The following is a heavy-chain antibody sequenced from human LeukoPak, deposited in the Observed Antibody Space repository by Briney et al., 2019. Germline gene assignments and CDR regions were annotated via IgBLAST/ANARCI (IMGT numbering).Heavy chain of an antibody. Sequence: PGGSLRLSCAASGFTFSDYYMSWIRQAPGKGLEWVSYISSGSSYTNYADSVKGRFTISRDNAKNSLYLQMNSLRAEDTAVYYCASNSGSYYGFDWFDPWGQGTLVTVSS. V-gene: IGHV3-11*03. CDR1: GFTFSDYY. CDR3: ASNSGSYYGFDWFDP. CDR2: ISSGSSYT. J-gene: IGHJ5*02. D-gene: IGHD1-26*01.